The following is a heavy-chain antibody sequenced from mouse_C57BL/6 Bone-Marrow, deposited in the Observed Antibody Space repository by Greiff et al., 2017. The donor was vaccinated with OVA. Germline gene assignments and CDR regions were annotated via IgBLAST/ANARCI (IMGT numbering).Heavy chain of an antibody. V-gene: IGHV1-15*01. CDR2: IDPETGGT. CDR1: GYTFTDYE. J-gene: IGHJ3*01. CDR3: TRYRLYYGSSWLAY. D-gene: IGHD1-1*01. Sequence: VQLQQSGAELVRPGASVTLSCKASGYTFTDYEMHWVKQTPVHGLEWIGAIDPETGGTAYNQKFKGKAILTADKASRTAYMELRSLTSEDSAVYYCTRYRLYYGSSWLAYWGQGTLVTVSA.